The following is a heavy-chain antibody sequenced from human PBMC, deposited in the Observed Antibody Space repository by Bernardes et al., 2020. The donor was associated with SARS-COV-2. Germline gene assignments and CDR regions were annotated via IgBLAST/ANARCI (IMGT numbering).Heavy chain of an antibody. V-gene: IGHV4-4*02. CDR1: GGSISSANW. Sequence: SETLSLTCTVSGGSISSANWWSWVRQPPGQGLEWIGEIFHIGNTKYNPSLEGRVTISLDKSKNQFSLKLKSLTAADTAVYYCAKDLFFDIVVVPAATTGGAFDIWGQGTMVTVSS. J-gene: IGHJ3*02. CDR2: IFHIGNT. D-gene: IGHD2-2*01. CDR3: AKDLFFDIVVVPAATTGGAFDI.